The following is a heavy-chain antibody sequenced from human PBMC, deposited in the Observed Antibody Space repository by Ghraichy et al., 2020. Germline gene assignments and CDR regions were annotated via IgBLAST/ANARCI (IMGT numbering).Heavy chain of an antibody. J-gene: IGHJ4*02. CDR1: GGSFSGYY. CDR3: ARAPADCSSTSCSPLFDY. V-gene: IGHV4-34*01. CDR2: INHSGST. Sequence: SETLSLTCAVYGGSFSGYYWSWIRQPPGKGLEWIGEINHSGSTNYNPSLKSRVTISVDTSKNQFSLKLSSVTAADTAVYYCARAPADCSSTSCSPLFDYWGQGTLVTVSS. D-gene: IGHD2-2*01.